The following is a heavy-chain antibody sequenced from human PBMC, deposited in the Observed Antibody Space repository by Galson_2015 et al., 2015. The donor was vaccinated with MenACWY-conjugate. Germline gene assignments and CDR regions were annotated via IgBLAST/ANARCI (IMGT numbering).Heavy chain of an antibody. CDR3: TTHKPDSWGGLLFHFYMDV. Sequence: LRLSCAGSAFTFSNAYMSWVRQAPGTGLEWVGRITSQTDGGKIDYAAPVKGRFTISRDDSKNTLYLQMNSLKIEDTAVYYCTTHKPDSWGGLLFHFYMDVWGKGTTVTVSS. J-gene: IGHJ6*03. CDR2: ITSQTDGGKI. V-gene: IGHV3-15*01. D-gene: IGHD2-21*01. CDR1: AFTFSNAY.